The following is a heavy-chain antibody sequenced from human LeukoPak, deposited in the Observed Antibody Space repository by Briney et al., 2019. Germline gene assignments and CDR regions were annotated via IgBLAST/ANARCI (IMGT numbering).Heavy chain of an antibody. J-gene: IGHJ4*02. CDR3: ARQVNYAEYFDY. D-gene: IGHD2-2*01. CDR2: IYPGDSDT. CDR1: GYSFTSYW. Sequence: GASLKISCKGSGYSFTSYWIGWVRKMPGKGLEWMGIIYPGDSDTRYSPSFQGQVTISADKSISTAYLPWSSLKASDTPMYYCARQVNYAEYFDYWGQGTLVTVSS. V-gene: IGHV5-51*01.